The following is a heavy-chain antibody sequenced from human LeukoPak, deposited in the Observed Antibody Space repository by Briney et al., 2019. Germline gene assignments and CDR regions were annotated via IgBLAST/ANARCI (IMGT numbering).Heavy chain of an antibody. CDR2: IVVGSGNT. D-gene: IGHD3-22*01. V-gene: IGHV1-58*02. CDR3: AAGLGESSGYYYVFGLS. Sequence: SVKVSCKASGYTFTSYGISWARQAPGQGLEWIGWIVVGSGNTNYAQKFQERVTITRDMSASTAYMELSSLRSEDTAVYYCAAGLGESSGYYYVFGLSWGQGTLVTVSS. CDR1: GYTFTSYG. J-gene: IGHJ5*02.